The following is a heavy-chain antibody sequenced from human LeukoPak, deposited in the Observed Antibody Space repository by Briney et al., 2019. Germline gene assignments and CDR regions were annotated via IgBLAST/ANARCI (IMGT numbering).Heavy chain of an antibody. D-gene: IGHD7-27*01. CDR2: ISFDGQIS. Sequence: GGSLRLSCAASGFTFNRYGMHWVRQAPGKGLEWGAVISFDGQISYYAASVKGRFTISRDNSKNTIDLQMNSLRPEDTAGYYCAKELSAARRAGVQTGDAFDVWGQGTMVTVSS. J-gene: IGHJ3*01. V-gene: IGHV3-30*18. CDR3: AKELSAARRAGVQTGDAFDV. CDR1: GFTFNRYG.